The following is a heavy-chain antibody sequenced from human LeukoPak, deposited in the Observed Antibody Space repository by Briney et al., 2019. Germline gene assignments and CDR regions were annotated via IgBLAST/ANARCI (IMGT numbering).Heavy chain of an antibody. CDR2: ISYDGSNK. Sequence: SGYTLTDVSMHWVRQAPGKGLEWVAVISYDGSNKYYADSVKGRFTISRDNSKNTLYLQMNSLRAEDTAVYYCAKGGGKQWLKYYFDYWGQGTLVTVSS. CDR3: AKGGGKQWLKYYFDY. V-gene: IGHV3-30*18. D-gene: IGHD6-19*01. J-gene: IGHJ4*02. CDR1: GYTLTDVS.